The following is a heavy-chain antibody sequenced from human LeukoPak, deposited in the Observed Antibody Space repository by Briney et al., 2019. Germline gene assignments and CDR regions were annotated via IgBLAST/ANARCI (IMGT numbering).Heavy chain of an antibody. J-gene: IGHJ2*01. D-gene: IGHD5-12*01. Sequence: SETLSLTCTVFGDSVSSSNYYWAWFRQPPGKGLEWIGEINHSGSTNYNPSLRSRVTISVDTSKNQFSLKLSSVTAADTAVYYCASSLWMGYFDLWGRGTLVTVSS. CDR2: INHSGST. CDR1: GDSVSSSNYY. CDR3: ASSLWMGYFDL. V-gene: IGHV4-39*07.